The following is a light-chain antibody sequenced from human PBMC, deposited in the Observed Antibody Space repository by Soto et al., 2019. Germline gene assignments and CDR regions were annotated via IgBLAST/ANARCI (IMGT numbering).Light chain of an antibody. CDR1: QSITSNS. CDR2: AAS. V-gene: IGKV3-20*01. Sequence: EVVLTQSPATLSLSPGERATLSCRASQSITSNSLAWYQQKPGQAPRLLIFAASRRAAGIPDRFSGGGSGTHFTLTINSLAPEDFAVYYCQQYHRPPRAFGQGTKVDIK. J-gene: IGKJ1*01. CDR3: QQYHRPPRA.